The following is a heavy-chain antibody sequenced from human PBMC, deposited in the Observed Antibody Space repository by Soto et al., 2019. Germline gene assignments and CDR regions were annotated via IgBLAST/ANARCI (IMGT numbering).Heavy chain of an antibody. D-gene: IGHD3-22*01. Sequence: SETLSLTCTVSGGSISSYYWSWIRQPPGKGLEWIGYIYYTGSTNYNPSLKSRVTISVDTPKNQFSLKLSSVTAADTAVYYCARDQRDGSSGYPGYFQHWGQGTLVTVSS. CDR2: IYYTGST. J-gene: IGHJ1*01. V-gene: IGHV4-59*01. CDR1: GGSISSYY. CDR3: ARDQRDGSSGYPGYFQH.